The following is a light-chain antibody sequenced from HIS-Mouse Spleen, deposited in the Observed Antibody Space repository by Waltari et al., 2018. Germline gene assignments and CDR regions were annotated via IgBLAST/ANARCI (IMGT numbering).Light chain of an antibody. CDR3: CSYAGSYTFEVV. V-gene: IGLV2-11*01. Sequence: QSSLAQARSVSGSPGQAVTIPCTGTNNYVGGYNFVPWYQQPPGKTPKLKIYEVSTRPSGVPDRFSGSKSGNTASLTISGLQAEDEADYYCCSYAGSYTFEVVFGGGTKLTVL. CDR2: EVS. CDR1: NNYVGGYNF. J-gene: IGLJ2*01.